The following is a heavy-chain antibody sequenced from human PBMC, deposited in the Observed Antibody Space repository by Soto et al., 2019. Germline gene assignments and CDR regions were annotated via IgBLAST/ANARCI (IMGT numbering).Heavy chain of an antibody. V-gene: IGHV1-69*12. Sequence: QVQLVQSGAEVKKPGSSVKVSCKASGGTFSSYAISWVRQAPGQGLEWMGGIIPIFGTANYAQKFQGRVTXXAXEXXSTAYVELSSLRSEDTAVYYCARMGDGSSAPPDDYWGQGTLVTVSS. CDR1: GGTFSSYA. J-gene: IGHJ4*02. CDR2: IIPIFGTA. CDR3: ARMGDGSSAPPDDY. D-gene: IGHD6-6*01.